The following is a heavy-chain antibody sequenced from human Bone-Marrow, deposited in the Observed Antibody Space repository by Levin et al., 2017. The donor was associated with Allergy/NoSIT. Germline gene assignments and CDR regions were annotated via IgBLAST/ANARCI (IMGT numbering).Heavy chain of an antibody. Sequence: SQTLSLTCTVSGGSISSYSWTWIRQPPGKGLEWIGFFYYTGSTNYNPSLKSRVTISVDTSTNQFSLKLRSVTAADTAVYYCASTSGNYYNGDFDYWGQGTLVTVSS. CDR2: FYYTGST. J-gene: IGHJ4*02. CDR3: ASTSGNYYNGDFDY. D-gene: IGHD3-10*01. V-gene: IGHV4-59*01. CDR1: GGSISSYS.